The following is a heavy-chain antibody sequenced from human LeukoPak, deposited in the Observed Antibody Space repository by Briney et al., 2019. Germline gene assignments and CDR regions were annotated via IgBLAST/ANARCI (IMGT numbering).Heavy chain of an antibody. J-gene: IGHJ4*02. CDR3: AKSRSGSANWALRIFDN. D-gene: IGHD3-10*01. Sequence: GGSLRLSCVVSGFSFGSEAMSWVRQAPGRGLEWVSSISPGGGTTYYADSVKGRFTISRDNSENTLYVEMNSLRAEDTAIYYCAKSRSGSANWALRIFDNWGQGTLVTVSS. CDR2: ISPGGGTT. V-gene: IGHV3-23*01. CDR1: GFSFGSEA.